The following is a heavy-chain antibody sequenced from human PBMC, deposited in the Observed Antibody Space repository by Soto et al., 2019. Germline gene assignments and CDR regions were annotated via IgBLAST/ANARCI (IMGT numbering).Heavy chain of an antibody. CDR1: GASISSGGYY. CDR2: IYYNGIT. D-gene: IGHD3-22*01. J-gene: IGHJ4*02. V-gene: IGHV4-31*02. CDR3: ARSGSYDSRGYYYDS. Sequence: QVQLQETGPGLVKPSQTLSLTCTVSGASISSGGYYWSWIRQRPGKGLEWIGYIYYNGITYYNPSLKSRVTISVDTSENQFYLRLSSVTAAVTAVYYCARSGSYDSRGYYYDSWGQETLVTVSS.